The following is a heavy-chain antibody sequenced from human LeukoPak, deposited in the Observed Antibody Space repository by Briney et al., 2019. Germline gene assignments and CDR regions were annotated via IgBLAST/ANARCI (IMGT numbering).Heavy chain of an antibody. D-gene: IGHD4-17*01. CDR1: GFTFSSYS. CDR3: ARDYHGDYYFDY. J-gene: IGHJ4*02. Sequence: GGSLRLSCAASGFTFSSYSINWARQAPGKGLEWVSSISSSGSTIYYADSVKGRFTISRDNAKSSLYLQMNSLRAEDTAVYYCARDYHGDYYFDYWGQGTLVTVSS. V-gene: IGHV3-48*01. CDR2: ISSSGSTI.